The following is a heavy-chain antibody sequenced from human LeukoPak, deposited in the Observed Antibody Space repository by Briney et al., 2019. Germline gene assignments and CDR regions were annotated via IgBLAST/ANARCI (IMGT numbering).Heavy chain of an antibody. J-gene: IGHJ6*02. CDR1: GGTFSSYA. CDR3: ATPQDWKFDYGMDV. Sequence: SVKVSCKASGGTFSSYAISWVRQAPGQGLEWMGGIIPIFGTANYAQKFQGRVTMTEDTSTDTAYMELSSLRSEDTAVYYCATPQDWKFDYGMDVWGQGTTVTVSS. V-gene: IGHV1-69*06. CDR2: IIPIFGTA. D-gene: IGHD1-1*01.